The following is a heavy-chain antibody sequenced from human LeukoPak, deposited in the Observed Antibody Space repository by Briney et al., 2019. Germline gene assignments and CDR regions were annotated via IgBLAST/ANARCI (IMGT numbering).Heavy chain of an antibody. CDR1: GGSISSTNW. CDR3: ARDSGGFGEPPGPSLDC. J-gene: IGHJ4*02. D-gene: IGHD3-10*01. Sequence: PSGTLSLTCAVSGGSISSTNWWSWIRQPPGKGLGWIGYIYYTGGNTYYNPSLKSRVTMSIDTSKSQFSLKLNSVTAADTAVYYCARDSGGFGEPPGPSLDCWGQGTLVTVSS. CDR2: IYYTGGNT. V-gene: IGHV4-30-4*01.